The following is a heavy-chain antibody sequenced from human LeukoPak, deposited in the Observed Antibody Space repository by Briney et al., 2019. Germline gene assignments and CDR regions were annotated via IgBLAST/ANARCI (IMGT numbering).Heavy chain of an antibody. CDR2: ISDSGGST. V-gene: IGHV3-23*01. CDR3: AKGYYDILTGFDS. D-gene: IGHD3-9*01. CDR1: GFTFSSYA. J-gene: IGHJ5*01. Sequence: GGSLRLSCAAPGFTFSSYAMNWVRQAPGKGLEWVSGISDSGGSTYYADSVKGRFTISRDSSKNTLYLQMNSLRAEDTAVYYCAKGYYDILTGFDSWGQGTLVTVSS.